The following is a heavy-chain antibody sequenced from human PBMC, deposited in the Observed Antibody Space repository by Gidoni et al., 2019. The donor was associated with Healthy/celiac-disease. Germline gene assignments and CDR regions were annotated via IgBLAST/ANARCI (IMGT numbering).Heavy chain of an antibody. CDR2: ISSSSSYT. CDR3: ARDSEITYYYDSSGYDY. Sequence: QLQLVGSGGGWVSLGGSWVLPREAPGFPFGAYNMSWIRQAPGKGLEWVSYISSSSSYTNYADSVKGRFTISRDNAKNSLYLQMNSLRAEDTAVYYCARDSEITYYYDSSGYDYWGQGTLVTVSS. V-gene: IGHV3-11*05. J-gene: IGHJ4*02. CDR1: GFPFGAYN. D-gene: IGHD3-22*01.